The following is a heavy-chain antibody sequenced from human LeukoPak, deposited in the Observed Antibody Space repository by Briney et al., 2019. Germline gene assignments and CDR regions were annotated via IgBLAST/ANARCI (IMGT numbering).Heavy chain of an antibody. Sequence: GASVKVSCKASGYTFTSYYMHWVRQAPGQGLEWMGIINPSGGSTSYAQKFQGRVTMTRDMSTSTVYMELSSLRSEDTAVYYCARAYSGSYYGHSTFDYWGQGTLVTVSS. CDR3: ARAYSGSYYGHSTFDY. D-gene: IGHD1-26*01. J-gene: IGHJ4*02. CDR1: GYTFTSYY. V-gene: IGHV1-46*01. CDR2: INPSGGST.